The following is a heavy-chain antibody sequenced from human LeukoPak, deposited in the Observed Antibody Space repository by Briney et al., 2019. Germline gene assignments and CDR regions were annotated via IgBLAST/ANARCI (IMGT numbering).Heavy chain of an antibody. CDR2: INPSGGST. CDR3: ARSMGLGLNYYASGMKIDY. CDR1: GYTFTSYY. J-gene: IGHJ4*02. Sequence: ASVKVSCKASGYTFTSYYMHWVRQAPGQGLEWMGIINPSGGSTSYAQKFQGRVTMTRDMSTSTAYMELSRLRSDDTAVYYCARSMGLGLNYYASGMKIDYWGQGTLVTVSS. D-gene: IGHD3-10*01. V-gene: IGHV1-46*01.